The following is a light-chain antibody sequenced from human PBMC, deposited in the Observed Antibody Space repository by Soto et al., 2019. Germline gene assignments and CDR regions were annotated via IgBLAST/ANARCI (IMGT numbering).Light chain of an antibody. V-gene: IGKV3-20*01. CDR3: QQYGTSEII. Sequence: ELVLTQSPGTLSLSPVERATLSCRASQSVSSSYLAWYQQKPGQAPRLLIYDTSSRATGIPDRFSGSGSGTDFTLTISRLEPEDFAVFYCQQYGTSEIIFGQGTRLEIK. CDR2: DTS. CDR1: QSVSSSY. J-gene: IGKJ5*01.